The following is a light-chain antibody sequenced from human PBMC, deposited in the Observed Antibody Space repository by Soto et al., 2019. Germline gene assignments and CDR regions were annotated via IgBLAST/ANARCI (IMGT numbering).Light chain of an antibody. V-gene: IGKV3-20*01. J-gene: IGKJ4*01. Sequence: EIVLTQSPSTLSLSPGERATLSCRASQSLTRNFVAWFQQKPGQAPRLLIYGASGRATGVPDRFSGSGSGTDFTLTISRLDPEDFAVYYCHQYETTPLTFGGGARVEIK. CDR2: GAS. CDR1: QSLTRNF. CDR3: HQYETTPLT.